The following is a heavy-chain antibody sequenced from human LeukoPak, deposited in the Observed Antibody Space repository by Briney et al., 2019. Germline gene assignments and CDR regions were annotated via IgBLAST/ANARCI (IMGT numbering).Heavy chain of an antibody. CDR3: AKHLALVGATTTYDY. D-gene: IGHD1-26*01. CDR1: GFTFSSYV. Sequence: GGSLRLSCAASGFTFSSYVMSWVRQAPGKGLEWVSGIRGSGDSTYYADSVKGRFTISRDNSKNTLYLQMNSLRAEDTAVYYCAKHLALVGATTTYDYWGRGTLVIVSS. CDR2: IRGSGDST. V-gene: IGHV3-23*01. J-gene: IGHJ4*02.